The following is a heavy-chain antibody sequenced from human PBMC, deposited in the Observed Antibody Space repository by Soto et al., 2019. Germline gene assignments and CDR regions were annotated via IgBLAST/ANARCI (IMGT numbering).Heavy chain of an antibody. J-gene: IGHJ4*02. V-gene: IGHV3-30*18. Sequence: ESGGGVVQPGRSLRLSCADSGFTFSSYGMHWVRQAPGKGLEWVAVISYDGSNKYYADSVKCRFTISRDNSKNTVYLQMNSLRAEDTAVYYCAKAEKCRIVGATTCYYWGQGTLVTVSS. CDR2: ISYDGSNK. CDR1: GFTFSSYG. CDR3: AKAEKCRIVGATTCYY. D-gene: IGHD1-26*01.